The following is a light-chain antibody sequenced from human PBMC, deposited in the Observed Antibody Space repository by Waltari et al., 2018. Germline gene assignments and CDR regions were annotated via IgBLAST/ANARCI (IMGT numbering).Light chain of an antibody. CDR2: EVS. Sequence: QSAPTQPASASGSPGPAIPIPCTRTSTHIGAYVLVSWYQPHPGEAPNLLIYEVSDRPSGISYRCAASKSCNTASLTISGLQAEDDATYYCSSYTTITTQVFGGGTKLTVL. CDR3: SSYTTITTQV. CDR1: STHIGAYVL. V-gene: IGLV2-14*01. J-gene: IGLJ2*01.